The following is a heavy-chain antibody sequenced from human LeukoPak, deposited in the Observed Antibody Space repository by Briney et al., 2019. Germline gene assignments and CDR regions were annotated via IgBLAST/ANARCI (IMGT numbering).Heavy chain of an antibody. V-gene: IGHV4-59*01. CDR2: IYYSGST. CDR1: GGSISSYY. J-gene: IGHJ4*02. D-gene: IGHD6-13*01. CDR3: ARVSISSWYFDY. Sequence: PSETLSLTCTVSGGSISSYYWSWIRQPPGKGLEWIGYIYYSGSTNYNPSLKSRVTISVDTSKNQFSLKLSSVTAADTAVYYCARVSISSWYFDYWGQGTLVTVSS.